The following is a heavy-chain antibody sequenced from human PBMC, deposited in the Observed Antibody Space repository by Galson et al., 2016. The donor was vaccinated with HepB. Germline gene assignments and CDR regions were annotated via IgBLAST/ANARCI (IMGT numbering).Heavy chain of an antibody. CDR2: IPSNGRST. J-gene: IGHJ4*02. CDR3: ARLGGNYRTTSHFDY. D-gene: IGHD1-26*01. V-gene: IGHV3-74*01. Sequence: SLGLGCAASGFTFTPYWLYWVRQAPGKGLVWVSRIPSNGRSTSYVDSVKGRFTISRDNAKNTLYLQMNSLRAEDTAIYYCARLGGNYRTTSHFDYWGQGTLVTVSS. CDR1: GFTFTPYW.